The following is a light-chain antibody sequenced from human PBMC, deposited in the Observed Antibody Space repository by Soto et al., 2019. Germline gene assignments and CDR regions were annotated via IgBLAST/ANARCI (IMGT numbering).Light chain of an antibody. V-gene: IGLV2-8*01. J-gene: IGLJ3*02. CDR2: EVT. CDR3: SSYAASNNFYFV. Sequence: LTQPPSASGSPGQSVTISCTGTSSAVGGYNYVSWYQQYPGRAPKLMIYEVTKRPSGVPDRFSGSESGNTASLTVSGLQAEDEADYYCSSYAASNNFYFVFGGGTQLTVL. CDR1: SSAVGGYNY.